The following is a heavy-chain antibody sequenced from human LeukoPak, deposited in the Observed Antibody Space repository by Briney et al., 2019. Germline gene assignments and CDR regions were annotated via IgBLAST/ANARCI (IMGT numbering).Heavy chain of an antibody. J-gene: IGHJ1*01. CDR3: AKDILHSSSWSGLQR. CDR2: ISGDGGST. Sequence: GGSLRLSCAASGFTFDDYAMHWVRQAPGKGLEWVSLISGDGGSTYYADSVKGRFTISRDNSKNSLYLQMNSLRTEDTALYYCAKDILHSSSWSGLQRWGQGTLVTVSS. D-gene: IGHD6-13*01. V-gene: IGHV3-43*02. CDR1: GFTFDDYA.